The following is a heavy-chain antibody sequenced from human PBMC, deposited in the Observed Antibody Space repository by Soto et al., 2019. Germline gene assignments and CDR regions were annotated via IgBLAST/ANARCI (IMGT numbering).Heavy chain of an antibody. V-gene: IGHV1-69*02. Sequence: QVQLVQSGTEVKKPGSSVKVSCKASGGTFRNYPINWVRQAPGQGLEWMGSIFPLTDIPDYAQNFQARLKITADKSTSTAYMELSSLTSDDTAMYFCARAPLVVLNYFESWGQGTLVTVSS. CDR3: ARAPLVVLNYFES. CDR2: IFPLTDIP. J-gene: IGHJ4*02. CDR1: GGTFRNYP.